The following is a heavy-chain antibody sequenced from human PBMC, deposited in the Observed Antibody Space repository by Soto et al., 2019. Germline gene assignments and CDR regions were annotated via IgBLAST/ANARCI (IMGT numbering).Heavy chain of an antibody. J-gene: IGHJ3*02. CDR1: GYTLTELS. D-gene: IGHD6-19*01. Sequence: ASVKVSCKVSGYTLTELSMHWVRQAPGKGLEWMGGFDPEDGETIYAQKFQGRVTMTEDTSTDTAYMELSSLRSEDTAVYYCATDSLEQWAGAFDIWGQGTMVTVSS. V-gene: IGHV1-24*01. CDR2: FDPEDGET. CDR3: ATDSLEQWAGAFDI.